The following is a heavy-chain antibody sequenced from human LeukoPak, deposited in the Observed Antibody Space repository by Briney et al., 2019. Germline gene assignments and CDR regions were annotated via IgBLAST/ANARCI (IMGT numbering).Heavy chain of an antibody. CDR2: IIPIFGIA. CDR3: ARESQPGSSGWYDY. Sequence: SVKVSCKASGGTFSSYAISWVRQAPGQGLEWMGRIIPIFGIANYAQKFQGGVTITADKSTSTAYMELSSLRSKDTAVYYCARESQPGSSGWYDYWGQGTLVTVSS. J-gene: IGHJ4*02. D-gene: IGHD6-19*01. CDR1: GGTFSSYA. V-gene: IGHV1-69*04.